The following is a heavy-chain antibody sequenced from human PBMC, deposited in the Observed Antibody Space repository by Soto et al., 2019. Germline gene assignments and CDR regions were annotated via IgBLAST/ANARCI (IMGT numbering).Heavy chain of an antibody. D-gene: IGHD3-10*01. J-gene: IGHJ5*02. CDR3: ARDPITMVRGVNWFDP. CDR1: GFTFSSYS. V-gene: IGHV3-21*01. CDR2: ISSSSSYI. Sequence: EVQLVESGGGLVKPGGSLRLSCAASGFTFSSYSMNWVRQAPGKGLEWVSSISSSSSYIYYADSVKGRFTISRDNAKNSLYLQINSLRAEDTAVYYCARDPITMVRGVNWFDPWGQGTLVTVSS.